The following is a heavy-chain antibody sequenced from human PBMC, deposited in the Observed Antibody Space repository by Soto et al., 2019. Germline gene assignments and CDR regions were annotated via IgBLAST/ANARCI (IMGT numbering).Heavy chain of an antibody. CDR2: IYYSGST. J-gene: IGHJ3*02. D-gene: IGHD2-15*01. CDR3: ARGVAI. Sequence: QVQLQESGPGLVQPSQTLSLTCTVSGGSISSGGYFWSWIRQHPGKGLEWIGSIYYSGSTYCNPSLKSRITISVYTSKNTFSLKLSSGTAADTAVYYCARGVAIWGQGTMVTVSS. V-gene: IGHV4-31*03. CDR1: GGSISSGGYF.